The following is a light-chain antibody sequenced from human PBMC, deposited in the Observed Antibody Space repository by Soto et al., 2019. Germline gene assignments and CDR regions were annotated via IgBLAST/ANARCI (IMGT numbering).Light chain of an antibody. Sequence: EIVLTQSPGTLSLSPGERATLSCRASQSVSSSYLAWYQQKPGQAPRLLIYGASSRATGIPDRFSGSGSGTDFTLTISRLEAEDFAVYYCQRYGGSPPYTFGQGTKLEIK. J-gene: IGKJ2*01. V-gene: IGKV3-20*01. CDR2: GAS. CDR3: QRYGGSPPYT. CDR1: QSVSSSY.